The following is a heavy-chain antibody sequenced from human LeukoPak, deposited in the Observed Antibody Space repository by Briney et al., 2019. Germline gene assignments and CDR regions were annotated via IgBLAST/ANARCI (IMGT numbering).Heavy chain of an antibody. Sequence: SXKVSCKASGGTFISYAISWVGQAPGQGLEWMGRIIPIFGTANYAQEFQGRVTITTDESTSKAYMELSSLRSEHTAVYYCARVNFGDPPGSYFDYWGQGTLVTVSS. CDR2: IIPIFGTA. D-gene: IGHD3-10*01. V-gene: IGHV1-69*05. J-gene: IGHJ4*02. CDR3: ARVNFGDPPGSYFDY. CDR1: GGTFISYA.